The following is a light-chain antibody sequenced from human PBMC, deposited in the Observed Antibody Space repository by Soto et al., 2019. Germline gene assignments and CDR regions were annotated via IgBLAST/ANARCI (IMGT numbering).Light chain of an antibody. CDR1: SSDVGAYNY. CDR3: ISYAVSTHVV. Sequence: QSVLTQPPSASGSPGQSVTISCTGTSSDVGAYNYVSWYQQHPGKAPKLMIYEVNKRPSGVPDRFSGSKSGNTASLTVSGLHADDEADYYCISYAVSTHVVIGGGTKLTVL. CDR2: EVN. J-gene: IGLJ2*01. V-gene: IGLV2-8*01.